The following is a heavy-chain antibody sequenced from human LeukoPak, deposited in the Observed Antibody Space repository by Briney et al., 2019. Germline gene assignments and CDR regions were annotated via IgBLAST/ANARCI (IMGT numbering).Heavy chain of an antibody. Sequence: PGGSLRLSCAASGFTFTSYWMSWVRQAPGKGLEWVANIMQDGSEKYYVDSVKGRFIISRDNGKNSLYLQMSSLRADDTAVYYCARGWVDCSSRYCYAFDSWGQGTLVTVSS. CDR3: ARGWVDCSSRYCYAFDS. CDR2: IMQDGSEK. CDR1: GFTFTSYW. J-gene: IGHJ4*02. D-gene: IGHD2-2*01. V-gene: IGHV3-7*01.